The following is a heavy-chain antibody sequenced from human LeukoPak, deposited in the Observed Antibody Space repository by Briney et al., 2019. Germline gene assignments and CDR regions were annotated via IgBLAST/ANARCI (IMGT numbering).Heavy chain of an antibody. J-gene: IGHJ4*02. CDR1: GFTFSSYG. CDR3: AKDLFPYGGNSCWDY. CDR2: ISYDGSNK. Sequence: GGSLRLSCAASGFTFSSYGMHWVRQAPGKGLEWVAVISYDGSNKYYADSVKGRFTISRDNSKNTLYLQVNSLRAEDTAVYYCAKDLFPYGGNSCWDYWGQGTLVTVSS. D-gene: IGHD4-23*01. V-gene: IGHV3-30*18.